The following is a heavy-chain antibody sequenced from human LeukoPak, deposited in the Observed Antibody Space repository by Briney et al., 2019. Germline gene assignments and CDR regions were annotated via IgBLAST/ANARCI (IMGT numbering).Heavy chain of an antibody. CDR2: IYSGGST. CDR1: GFTVSSNY. CDR3: AKGVDYYDSSGYLGDY. D-gene: IGHD3-22*01. J-gene: IGHJ4*02. Sequence: GSLRLSCAASGFTVSSNYMSWVRQAPGKGLEWVSVIYSGGSTYYADSVKGRFTISRDNSKNTLYLQMNSLRAEDTAVYYCAKGVDYYDSSGYLGDYWGQGTLVTVSS. V-gene: IGHV3-53*01.